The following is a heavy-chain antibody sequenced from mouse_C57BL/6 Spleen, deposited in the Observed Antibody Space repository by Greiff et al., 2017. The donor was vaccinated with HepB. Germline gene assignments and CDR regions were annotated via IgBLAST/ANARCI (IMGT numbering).Heavy chain of an antibody. CDR2: IRLKSDNYAT. Sequence: EVMLVESGGGLVQPGGSMKLSCVASGFTFSNYWMNWVRQSPEKGLEWVAQIRLKSDNYATHYAESVKGRFTISRDDSKSSVYLQMNNLRAEDTGIYYWTGQTDSGDLPRDYYAMDDWGQGTSVTVSS. CDR3: TGQTDSGDLPRDYYAMDD. D-gene: IGHD2-1*01. V-gene: IGHV6-3*01. CDR1: GFTFSNYW. J-gene: IGHJ4*01.